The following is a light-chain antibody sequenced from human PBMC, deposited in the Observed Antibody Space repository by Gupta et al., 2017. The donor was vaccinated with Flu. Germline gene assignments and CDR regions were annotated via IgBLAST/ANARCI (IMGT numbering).Light chain of an antibody. J-gene: IGKJ4*01. CDR3: QQYHNWPRT. CDR1: QNIARN. V-gene: IGKV3-15*01. Sequence: GERATLSCRASQNIARNLAWYQQKPGQAPSLLIYGASTRATGIPARFSGSGSGTDFTLTISGLQSEDFAVYYCQQYHNWPRTFGRGTKVEIQ. CDR2: GAS.